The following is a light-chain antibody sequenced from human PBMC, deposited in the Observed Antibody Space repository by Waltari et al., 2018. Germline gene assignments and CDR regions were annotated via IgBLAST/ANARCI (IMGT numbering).Light chain of an antibody. V-gene: IGKV3-15*01. Sequence: EIVMTQSPVTLSLSPGERATLSCRASQSVGSNLAWYQQKPGQAPRLLIYGVSIRVTGIPAGFSGTGSGTEFTLTISSLQSEDFAVYYCQQYNNWPPYTFGQGTRLEI. CDR2: GVS. CDR3: QQYNNWPPYT. CDR1: QSVGSN. J-gene: IGKJ2*01.